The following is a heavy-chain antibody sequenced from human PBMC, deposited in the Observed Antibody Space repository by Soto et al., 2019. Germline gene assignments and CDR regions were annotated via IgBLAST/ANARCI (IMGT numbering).Heavy chain of an antibody. V-gene: IGHV1-18*04. Sequence: ACKGSGYTFTRYGISWVRQAPGQGLEWMGWISTYSGDTKYAQKFQGRVTMTTDTSTTTAYLELRSLRSDDTAVYYCARHHGPTTSENWFDPWGQGTLVTVSS. CDR3: ARHHGPTTSENWFDP. CDR1: GYTFTRYG. CDR2: ISTYSGDT. J-gene: IGHJ5*02. D-gene: IGHD5-12*01.